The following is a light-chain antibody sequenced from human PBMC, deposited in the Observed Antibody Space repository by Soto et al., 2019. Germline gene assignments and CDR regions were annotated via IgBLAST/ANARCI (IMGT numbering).Light chain of an antibody. CDR1: SSDVGGYNY. J-gene: IGLJ1*01. Sequence: QSALTQPPSASGSPGQSVTISCTGTSSDVGGYNYVSWYQQKPGKAPKLLIYEVTHRPSGISDRFSGSKSGNMASLTISGLQDEDEASYYCCTYARNRLYVFGSGTKLTVL. CDR2: EVT. V-gene: IGLV2-8*01. CDR3: CTYARNRLYV.